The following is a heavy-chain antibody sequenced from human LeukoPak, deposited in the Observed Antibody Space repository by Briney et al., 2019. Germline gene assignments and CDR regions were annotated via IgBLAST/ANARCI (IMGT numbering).Heavy chain of an antibody. V-gene: IGHV3-23*01. J-gene: IGHJ4*02. CDR3: AKADYYFGSGSTSATFDS. D-gene: IGHD3-10*01. CDR2: INGRGAST. Sequence: GGSLRLSCAASGFTFTNYAMSWVRQAPGKGLEWVSTINGRGASTYSADSVKGRFTISRDKSKSTLYLQMNSLRADDTAIYYCAKADYYFGSGSTSATFDSWGQGTLVTVSS. CDR1: GFTFTNYA.